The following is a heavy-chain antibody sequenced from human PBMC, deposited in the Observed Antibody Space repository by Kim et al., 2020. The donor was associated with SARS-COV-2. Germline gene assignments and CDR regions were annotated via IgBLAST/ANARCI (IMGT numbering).Heavy chain of an antibody. CDR2: IYYSGTT. J-gene: IGHJ4*02. D-gene: IGHD6-13*01. Sequence: SETLSLTCTVSGASITSGDYYWSWIRQYPGKGLEWIGNIYYSGTTNYNPSLKSRIIMSVDTSKNQFSLKLNSMTAADTAVYYCAAEKYGSSWYHPFDYWGQGTLVTVSS. CDR1: GASITSGDYY. CDR3: AAEKYGSSWYHPFDY. V-gene: IGHV4-31*03.